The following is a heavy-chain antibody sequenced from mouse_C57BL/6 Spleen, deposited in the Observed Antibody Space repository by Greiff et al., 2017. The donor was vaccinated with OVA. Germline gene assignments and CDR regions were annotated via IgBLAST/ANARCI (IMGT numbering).Heavy chain of an antibody. CDR1: GYAFSSSW. Sequence: QVQLKQSGPELVKPGASVKISCKASGYAFSSSWMNWVKQRPGKGLEWIGRIYPGDGDTNYNGKFKGKATLTADKSSSTAYMQLSSLTSEDSAVYFCARGITTVFDYWGQGTTLTVSS. CDR3: ARGITTVFDY. CDR2: IYPGDGDT. J-gene: IGHJ2*01. V-gene: IGHV1-82*01. D-gene: IGHD1-1*01.